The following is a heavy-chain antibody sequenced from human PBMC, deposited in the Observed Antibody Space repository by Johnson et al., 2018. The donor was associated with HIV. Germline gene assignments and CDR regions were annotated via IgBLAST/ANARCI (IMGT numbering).Heavy chain of an antibody. V-gene: IGHV3-15*01. CDR1: GFTFSSYW. CDR3: TTDLRVTTSLRAFDI. D-gene: IGHD4-17*01. J-gene: IGHJ3*02. CDR2: IKSKTDGGTT. Sequence: VQLVESGGGLVQPGGSLRLSCAASGFTFSSYWMSWVRQAPGKGLEWVGRIKSKTDGGTTDYAAPVKGRFTISRDDSKNTLYLQMNSLKTEDTAVYYCTTDLRVTTSLRAFDIWGQGTMVTVSS.